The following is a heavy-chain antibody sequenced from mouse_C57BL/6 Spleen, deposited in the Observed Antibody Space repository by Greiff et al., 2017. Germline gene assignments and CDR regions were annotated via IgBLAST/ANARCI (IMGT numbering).Heavy chain of an antibody. CDR1: GYTFTEYT. V-gene: IGHV1-75*01. J-gene: IGHJ2*01. CDR2: FYPGSGST. CDR3: ARCDYYYFDY. D-gene: IGHD2-4*01. Sequence: VHLVESGAELVKPGASVKLSCKASGYTFTEYTIHWVKQRSGQGLEWIGWFYPGSGSTYYNEKFKGKATLTVDKSSSTAYMLLSSLTSEDSAVYFCARCDYYYFDYWGQGTTLTVSS.